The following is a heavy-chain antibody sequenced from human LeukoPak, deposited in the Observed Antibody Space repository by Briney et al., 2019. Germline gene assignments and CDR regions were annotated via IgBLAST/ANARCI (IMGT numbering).Heavy chain of an antibody. CDR2: IIPIFSTA. D-gene: IGHD3-10*01. V-gene: IGHV1-69*01. CDR1: GGTFSSYA. CDR3: ARDLGNYYGSGSYYY. Sequence: SVKVSCKASGGTFSSYAISRVRQAPGQGLEWMGGIIPIFSTANYAQKFQGRVTITADESTSTAYMELSRLRSEDTAVYYCARDLGNYYGSGSYYYWGQGTLVTVSS. J-gene: IGHJ4*02.